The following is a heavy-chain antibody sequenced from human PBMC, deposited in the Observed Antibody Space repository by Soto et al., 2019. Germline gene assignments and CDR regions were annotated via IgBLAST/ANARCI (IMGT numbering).Heavy chain of an antibody. CDR2: IYASGIP. V-gene: IGHV4-59*01. CDR3: ARGVGSSPPRY. Sequence: SDTLSLTCTVSCGSISVYYWICVLQPPGHELEWIGYIYASGIPYYNPSLRSRVTISADTSKNQISLKLTSPTAADTAVYYCARGVGSSPPRYWGRGTLVTVSS. J-gene: IGHJ4*02. D-gene: IGHD1-26*01. CDR1: CGSISVYY.